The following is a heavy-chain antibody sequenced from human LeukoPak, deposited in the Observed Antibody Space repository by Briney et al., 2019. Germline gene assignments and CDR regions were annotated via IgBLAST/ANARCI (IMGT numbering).Heavy chain of an antibody. Sequence: PTGGSLRLSCATSGFTFSSYGMHWVRQAPGKGLEWVAFIRYDGSNKYYADSVKGRFTISRDNSKNTLYLQMNSLRAEDTAVYYCAKDRGYSSGWWVLGAFFDYWGQGTLVTVSS. CDR2: IRYDGSNK. CDR1: GFTFSSYG. CDR3: AKDRGYSSGWWVLGAFFDY. D-gene: IGHD6-19*01. J-gene: IGHJ4*02. V-gene: IGHV3-30*02.